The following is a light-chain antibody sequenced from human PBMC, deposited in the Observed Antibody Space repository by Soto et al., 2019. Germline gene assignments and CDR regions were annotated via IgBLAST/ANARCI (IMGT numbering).Light chain of an antibody. CDR2: GAS. V-gene: IGKV3-20*01. CDR1: QSVSSSY. J-gene: IGKJ1*01. Sequence: EIVLTQSPGTLSLSPGERATLSCRASQSVSSSYLAWYQQKPGQAPRLLIYGASSRATGIPDRFSGSGSGADFTLTISRLEPEDCAVYYCQQYGSSRTFGQGTKVVIK. CDR3: QQYGSSRT.